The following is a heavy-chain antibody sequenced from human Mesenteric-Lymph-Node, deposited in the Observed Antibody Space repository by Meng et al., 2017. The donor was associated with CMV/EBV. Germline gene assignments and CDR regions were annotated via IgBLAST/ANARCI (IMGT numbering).Heavy chain of an antibody. J-gene: IGHJ4*02. CDR3: ARRLSYYYDSSGYCFDY. CDR2: IYPGDSDT. D-gene: IGHD3-22*01. V-gene: IGHV5-51*01. CDR1: GYSFTNYW. Sequence: GESLRLSCKGSGYSFTNYWIGWVRQMPGKGLEWMGIIYPGDSDTRYSPSFQGQVTISADKSISTAYLQWSSLKASDTAMYYCARRLSYYYDSSGYCFDYWGQGTLVTVSS.